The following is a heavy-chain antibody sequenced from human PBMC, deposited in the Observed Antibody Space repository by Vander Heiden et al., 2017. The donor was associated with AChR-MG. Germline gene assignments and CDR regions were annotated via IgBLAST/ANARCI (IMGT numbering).Heavy chain of an antibody. CDR3: ARASASLSYAFDV. J-gene: IGHJ3*01. CDR1: GFTFSTYW. CDR2: IKSDGRTT. Sequence: EVQLVESGGGLVQPGGSLRLSCAASGFTFSTYWTHWGRQPPGKGLVWVARIKSDGRTTTYTDAVKGRFTISRDNAKNTVYLQMNSLSDEDTAVYYCARASASLSYAFDVWGQGTMVTVSS. V-gene: IGHV3-74*01.